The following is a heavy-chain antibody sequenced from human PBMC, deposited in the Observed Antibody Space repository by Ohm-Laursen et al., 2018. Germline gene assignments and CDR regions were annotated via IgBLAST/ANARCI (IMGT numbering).Heavy chain of an antibody. Sequence: SLRLSCSASGFTFSSYAMSWVRQAPGKGLEWVSAISGSGGSTYYADSVKGRFTISRDNSKNTLYLQMNSLRAEDTAVYYCAKSTGYSSGWYRNWGQGTLVTVSS. D-gene: IGHD6-19*01. V-gene: IGHV3-23*01. CDR3: AKSTGYSSGWYRN. CDR1: GFTFSSYA. CDR2: ISGSGGST. J-gene: IGHJ4*02.